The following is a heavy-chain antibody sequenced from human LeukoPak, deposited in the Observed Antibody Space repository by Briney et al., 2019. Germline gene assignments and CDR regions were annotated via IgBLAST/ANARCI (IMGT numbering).Heavy chain of an antibody. Sequence: GGSLRLSCAASGFTFSTYAMSWVRPAPGKGLEWVSSFSGSGGSTYYADSVKGRFTISRDNSKNTLYLQMNSLRAEDTAVYYCAKDLGMQVWFPLWGQGTLVTVSS. CDR3: AKDLGMQVWFPL. CDR2: FSGSGGST. CDR1: GFTFSTYA. J-gene: IGHJ4*02. D-gene: IGHD5-18*01. V-gene: IGHV3-23*01.